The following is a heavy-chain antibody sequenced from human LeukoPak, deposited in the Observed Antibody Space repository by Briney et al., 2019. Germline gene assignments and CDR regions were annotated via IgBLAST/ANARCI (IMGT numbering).Heavy chain of an antibody. CDR3: ASGPVAYYFDY. J-gene: IGHJ4*02. CDR2: IWYDGSNK. Sequence: GGSLRLSCAASGFTFSSYGMHWVRQAPGKGLEWVAVIWYDGSNKCYADSVKGRFTISRDNSKNTLYLQMNSLRAEDTAVYYCASGPVAYYFDYWGQGTLVTVSS. V-gene: IGHV3-33*01. CDR1: GFTFSSYG. D-gene: IGHD3/OR15-3a*01.